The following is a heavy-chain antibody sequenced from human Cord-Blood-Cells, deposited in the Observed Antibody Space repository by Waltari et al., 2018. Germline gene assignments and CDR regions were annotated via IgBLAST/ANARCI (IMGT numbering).Heavy chain of an antibody. V-gene: IGHV3-9*01. CDR2: ISWNSGSI. Sequence: EVQLVESGGGLVQPGRSLRLSCAASGFTFVDYAMHWVRQAPGKGLEWVSGISWNSGSIGYADSVKGRFTISRDNAKNSLYLQMNSLRAEDTALYYCAKGVYSSSFYYFDYWGQGTLVTVSS. D-gene: IGHD6-6*01. CDR1: GFTFVDYA. J-gene: IGHJ4*02. CDR3: AKGVYSSSFYYFDY.